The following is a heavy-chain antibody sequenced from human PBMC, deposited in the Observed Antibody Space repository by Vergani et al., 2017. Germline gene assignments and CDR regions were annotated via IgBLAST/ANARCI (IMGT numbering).Heavy chain of an antibody. J-gene: IGHJ4*02. CDR3: ASLSFGGGYSRVDY. D-gene: IGHD3-3*01. CDR2: ISPIFGTA. CDR1: GGTFSSYA. V-gene: IGHV1-69*01. Sequence: QVQLVQSGAEVKKPGSSVKVSCKASGGTFSSYAISWVRQAPGQGLEWMGGISPIFGTANYAQKFKGRVTITADESTSTAYMELSSLRSEDTAVYYCASLSFGGGYSRVDYWGQGTLVTVSS.